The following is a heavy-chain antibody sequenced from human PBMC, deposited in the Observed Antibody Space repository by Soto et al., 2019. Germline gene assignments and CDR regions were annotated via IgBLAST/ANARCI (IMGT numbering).Heavy chain of an antibody. CDR2: IFYDESKE. Sequence: GGSLRLSCAASGFTFRQYGMHWVRQAPGKGLEWVAVIFYDESKEYYADSVRGRFTISRDNSNNMLYLQMNSLRGEDTALYYCARDAAARDGRGGMDVWGQGTTVTVSS. D-gene: IGHD6-6*01. V-gene: IGHV3-33*01. CDR1: GFTFRQYG. J-gene: IGHJ6*02. CDR3: ARDAAARDGRGGMDV.